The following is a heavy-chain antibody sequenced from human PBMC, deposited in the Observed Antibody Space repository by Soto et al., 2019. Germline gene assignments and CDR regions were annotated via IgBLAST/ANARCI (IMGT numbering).Heavy chain of an antibody. J-gene: IGHJ4*02. CDR1: CFNFSVFR. V-gene: IGHV3-74*01. CDR2: LNSDGTYA. Sequence: GGSLKLSCAASCFNFSVFRMHWVRQAPGKGLVWVARLNSDGTYASSADSVKGRLTISRDNAKNTLYLQLNSLRAEDTAVYYCARGGAYGDYRSDFWGQGTLVTVSS. CDR3: ARGGAYGDYRSDF. D-gene: IGHD4-17*01.